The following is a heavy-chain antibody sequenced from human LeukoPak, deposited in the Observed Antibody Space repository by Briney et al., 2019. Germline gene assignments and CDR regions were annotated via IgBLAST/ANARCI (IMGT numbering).Heavy chain of an antibody. CDR2: ISVYNGNT. V-gene: IGHV1-18*04. J-gene: IGHJ4*02. CDR3: ARGLLGIAAAGSDY. CDR1: GYTFTSYG. Sequence: ASVKVSCKASGYTFTSYGISWVRQAPGQGLEWMGWISVYNGNTNYAQKLQGRVTMTTDTSTSTAYMELRSLRSDDTAVYYCARGLLGIAAAGSDYWGQGTLVTVSS. D-gene: IGHD6-13*01.